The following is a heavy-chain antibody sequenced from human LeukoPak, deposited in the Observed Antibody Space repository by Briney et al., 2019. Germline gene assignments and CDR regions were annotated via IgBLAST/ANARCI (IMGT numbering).Heavy chain of an antibody. CDR1: GFTFSSYG. Sequence: PGGSLRLSCAASGFTFSSYGMTWVRQAPGKGLEWVSTISSSSGSTYYADAVKGRFTFSRDNSKNTLYLQMNSLRAEDTAVYYCARGALVGATLHDYWGQGTLVTVSS. CDR2: ISSSSGST. J-gene: IGHJ4*02. D-gene: IGHD1-26*01. V-gene: IGHV3-23*01. CDR3: ARGALVGATLHDY.